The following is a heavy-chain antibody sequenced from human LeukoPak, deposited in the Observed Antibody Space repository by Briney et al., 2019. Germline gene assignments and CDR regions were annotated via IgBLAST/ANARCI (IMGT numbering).Heavy chain of an antibody. CDR3: ARDRNFGVFTKKGLDV. Sequence: GGSLRLSCIVSGFIFSDYGMSWVRQAPGKGLTWISYISSSGTTIYQRDSMKGRFTISRDNGKNSLYLQMNSLRAEDTAVYYCARDRNFGVFTKKGLDVWGQGTTVTVSS. CDR1: GFIFSDYG. CDR2: ISSSGTTI. V-gene: IGHV3-48*01. D-gene: IGHD3-3*01. J-gene: IGHJ6*02.